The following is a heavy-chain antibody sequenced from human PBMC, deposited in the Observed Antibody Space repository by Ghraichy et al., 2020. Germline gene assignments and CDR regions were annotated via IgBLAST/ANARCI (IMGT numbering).Heavy chain of an antibody. CDR3: ATYDCKEEYFEY. D-gene: IGHD2/OR15-2a*01. J-gene: IGHJ4*02. V-gene: IGHV3-11*03. Sequence: GGSLRLSCAASGFTFSDYYMSWIRQAPGKGLEWVSYIDNVNGYTSYADSVKGRFTISRDNAKNSLYLQMNSLRAEDTAVYYCATYDCKEEYFEYWGQGTLVSVPS. CDR1: GFTFSDYY. CDR2: IDNVNGYT.